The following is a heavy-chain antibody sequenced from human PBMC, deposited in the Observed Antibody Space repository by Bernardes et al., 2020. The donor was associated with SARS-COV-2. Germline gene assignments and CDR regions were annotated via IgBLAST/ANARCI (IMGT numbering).Heavy chain of an antibody. CDR1: GFTSTTYA. D-gene: IGHD3-22*01. J-gene: IGHJ3*02. V-gene: IGHV3-23*01. Sequence: GGSLRLSCTASGFTSTTYAMSWVRQAPGKGLEWVSAISNSGGSRYYADSVRGRFTISRDNSRNTLSLQMNSLRAEDTAIYYCAKGTVVGYGGGFDIWGQGTTVTVSS. CDR2: ISNSGGSR. CDR3: AKGTVVGYGGGFDI.